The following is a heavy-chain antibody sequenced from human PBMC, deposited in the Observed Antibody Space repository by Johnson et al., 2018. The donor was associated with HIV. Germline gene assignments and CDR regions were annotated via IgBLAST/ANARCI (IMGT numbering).Heavy chain of an antibody. CDR3: AKDCVGVWWSRAFDI. Sequence: VQLVESGGGLVQPGGSLRLSCAASGFSVSASYMSWLRQAPGKALEWVSVIYRGGATYYAASVQGRFTISRDNSRNTLYVQMNSLRAEDTAVYYCAKDCVGVWWSRAFDIWGQGTMVTVSS. J-gene: IGHJ3*02. CDR2: IYRGGAT. CDR1: GFSVSASY. V-gene: IGHV3-66*01. D-gene: IGHD2-21*01.